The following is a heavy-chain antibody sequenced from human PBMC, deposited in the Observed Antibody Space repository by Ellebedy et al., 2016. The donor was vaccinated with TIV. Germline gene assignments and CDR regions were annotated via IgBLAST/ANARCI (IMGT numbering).Heavy chain of an antibody. Sequence: SETLSLXCTVSGGSISSYYWSWIRQPPGKGLEWIGYIYYSGSTNYNPSLKSRVTISVDTSKNQFSLKLSSVTAADTAVYYCARVTPRGYSGYDLRYYFDYWGQGTLVTVSS. CDR2: IYYSGST. V-gene: IGHV4-59*01. CDR3: ARVTPRGYSGYDLRYYFDY. J-gene: IGHJ4*02. D-gene: IGHD5-12*01. CDR1: GGSISSYY.